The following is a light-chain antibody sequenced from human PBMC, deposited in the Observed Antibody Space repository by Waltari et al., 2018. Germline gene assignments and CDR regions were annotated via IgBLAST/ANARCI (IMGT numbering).Light chain of an antibody. Sequence: DIVMTQSPDSLSVSLGERATINSKSSHNILFSSNNKNFLAWYQQKPGQPPKLLIYWASTRESGVPDRFSGSGSMTDFTLTINNLQAEDVAVYYCQQYYSTPPLFGQGTKVEI. V-gene: IGKV4-1*01. CDR3: QQYYSTPPL. J-gene: IGKJ1*01. CDR1: HNILFSSNNKNF. CDR2: WAS.